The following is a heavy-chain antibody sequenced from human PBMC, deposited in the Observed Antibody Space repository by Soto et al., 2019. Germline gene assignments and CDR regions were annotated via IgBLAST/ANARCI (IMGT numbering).Heavy chain of an antibody. V-gene: IGHV3-53*01. J-gene: IGHJ4*02. CDR3: GTDPGGGGY. CDR2: IYSGGYT. CDR1: GFTVSNNY. Sequence: EVQLVESGGGLIQPGGSLRLSCAVSGFTVSNNYMSWVRQAPGKGLEGVSVIYSGGYTAYGDSVKGRFTISRDNSKNPIYLQMNGRRAAGRAFFYCGTDPGGGGYWGQGTLVTVSS. D-gene: IGHD3-10*01.